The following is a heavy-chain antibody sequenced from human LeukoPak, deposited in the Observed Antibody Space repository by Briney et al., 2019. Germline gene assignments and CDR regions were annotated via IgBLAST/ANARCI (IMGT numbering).Heavy chain of an antibody. CDR3: ARGAVAGPYYYYYMDV. J-gene: IGHJ6*03. V-gene: IGHV3-21*01. Sequence: GSLRLSCAASGFTFSSYSMNWVRQAPGKGLEWVSSISSSSSYIYYADSVKGRFTISRDNAKNSLYLQMNSLRAEDTAVYYCARGAVAGPYYYYYMDVWGKGTTVTVSS. CDR1: GFTFSSYS. D-gene: IGHD6-19*01. CDR2: ISSSSSYI.